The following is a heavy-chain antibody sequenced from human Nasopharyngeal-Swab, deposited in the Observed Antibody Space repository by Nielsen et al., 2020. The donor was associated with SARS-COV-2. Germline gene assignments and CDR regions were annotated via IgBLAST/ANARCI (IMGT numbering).Heavy chain of an antibody. CDR3: ARDPGRWVRGGYY. Sequence: GESLKISCAASGFTFSSYSMNWVRQAPGKGLEWVSSISSSSSYIYYADSVKGRFTISRDNAKNSLYLQMNSLRAEDTAVYYCARDPGRWVRGGYYWGQGTLVTVSS. V-gene: IGHV3-21*01. CDR1: GFTFSSYS. CDR2: ISSSSSYI. D-gene: IGHD3-10*01. J-gene: IGHJ4*02.